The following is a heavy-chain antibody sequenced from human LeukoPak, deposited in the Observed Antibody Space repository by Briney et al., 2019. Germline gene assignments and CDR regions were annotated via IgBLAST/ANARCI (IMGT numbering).Heavy chain of an antibody. CDR1: GGSISSGGYY. J-gene: IGHJ3*02. D-gene: IGHD3-16*01. Sequence: SSETLSLTCTVSGGSISSGGYYWSWIRQPPGKGLEWIGYIYHSGSTYYNPSLKSRVTISVDRSKNQFSLKLSSVTAADTAVYYCARDIWETESRAFDIWGQGTMVTVSS. CDR2: IYHSGST. V-gene: IGHV4-30-2*01. CDR3: ARDIWETESRAFDI.